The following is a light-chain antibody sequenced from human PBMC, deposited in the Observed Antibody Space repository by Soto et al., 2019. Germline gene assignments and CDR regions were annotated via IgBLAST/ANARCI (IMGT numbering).Light chain of an antibody. V-gene: IGLV2-14*01. CDR1: SGDIGDYKY. Sequence: QSALTQPASVSGSPGQSITISCTGSSGDIGDYKYVSWYKQHPGKAPKLMIYDVSNRPSGVSNRFSASKSGNTASLTISGLQAEAESDYYCSSYTSTNFVIFGGGTKVTVL. CDR2: DVS. CDR3: SSYTSTNFVI. J-gene: IGLJ2*01.